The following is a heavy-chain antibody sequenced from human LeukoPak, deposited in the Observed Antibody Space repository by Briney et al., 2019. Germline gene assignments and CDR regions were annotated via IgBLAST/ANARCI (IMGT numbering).Heavy chain of an antibody. D-gene: IGHD2-15*01. V-gene: IGHV3-23*01. CDR3: AKAPVTSCRGAFCYPFDY. CDR1: GFTFTSYA. CDR2: LSGSGGTT. Sequence: GGTLRLSCAASGFTFTSYAMSWVRQAPGKGLEWVSGLSGSGGTTYYADSVKGRFTISRDTSRSILYLQMNSLRAEDAAVYYCAKAPVTSCRGAFCYPFDYWGQGTLVTVSS. J-gene: IGHJ4*02.